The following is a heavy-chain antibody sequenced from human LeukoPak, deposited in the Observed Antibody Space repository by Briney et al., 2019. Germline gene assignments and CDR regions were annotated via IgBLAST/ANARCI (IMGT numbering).Heavy chain of an antibody. CDR2: INWNGGTT. J-gene: IGHJ4*02. CDR1: GFTIGDYS. D-gene: IGHD1-26*01. V-gene: IGHV3-20*04. CDR3: ARNSGANVYTYSFQY. Sequence: GRSLRLSCTASGFTIGDYSMNWVRQAPGKGLEWVSGINWNGGTTTYADSVKGRFTISRDNAKNSLYLQMNSLRVEDTAFYYCARNSGANVYTYSFQYWGRGTLVTVSS.